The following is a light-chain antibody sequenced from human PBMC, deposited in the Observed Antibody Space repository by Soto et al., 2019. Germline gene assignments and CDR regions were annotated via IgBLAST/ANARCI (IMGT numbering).Light chain of an antibody. J-gene: IGKJ2*01. V-gene: IGKV3-20*01. CDR3: QQYGSSPLYT. CDR2: GAS. CDR1: QSVSSSY. Sequence: EIVLTQSPGTLSLSPGERATLSCRASQSVSSSYLAGYQQKPDQAPRLLIYGASSRATGIPDRFSGSGSGTDFTLTINTLEPEDFAVYYCQQYGSSPLYTFGQGTKLEIK.